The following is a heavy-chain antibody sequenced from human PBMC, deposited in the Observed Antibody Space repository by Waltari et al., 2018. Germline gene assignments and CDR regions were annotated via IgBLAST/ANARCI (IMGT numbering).Heavy chain of an antibody. CDR2: IKPDGTEK. V-gene: IGHV3-7*03. J-gene: IGHJ6*02. Sequence: EVQVVESGGGLVQPGGSLRLSCTAPGFTFGNAWMDWVRQAPGKGLEWVANIKPDGTEKYSVDSVKGRFTISRDNAKNSVYLQMNSLRAEDTAVYYCSRSLDAWGQGTTVTVSS. CDR3: SRSLDA. CDR1: GFTFGNAW.